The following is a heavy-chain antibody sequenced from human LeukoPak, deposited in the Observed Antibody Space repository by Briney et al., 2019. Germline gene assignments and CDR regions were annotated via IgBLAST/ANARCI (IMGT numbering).Heavy chain of an antibody. CDR3: ERRIRGMPPYYLDY. D-gene: IGHD3-16*01. CDR1: GFTFSSYW. V-gene: IGHV3-74*01. J-gene: IGHJ4*02. CDR2: INSDGGST. Sequence: GGSLRLSCTASGFTFSSYWMHWVRQAPGKGLVWVSRINSDGGSTSYADSVKGRFTISRDNAKNTLYLQMNSLRAEDTAVYYCERRIRGMPPYYLDYGGKEPLVTFSS.